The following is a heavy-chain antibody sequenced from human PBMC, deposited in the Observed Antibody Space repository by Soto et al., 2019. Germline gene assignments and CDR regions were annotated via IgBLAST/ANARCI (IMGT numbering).Heavy chain of an antibody. D-gene: IGHD2-2*01. CDR3: AKLEPSCSSTSCYNWFDP. CDR2: ISGSGGST. J-gene: IGHJ5*02. V-gene: IGHV3-23*01. Sequence: PGGSLRLSCAASGFTFSSYAMSWARQAPGKGLEWVSAISGSGGSTYYADSVKGRFTISRDNSKNTLYLQMNSLRAEDTAVYYCAKLEPSCSSTSCYNWFDPWGQGTLVTVSS. CDR1: GFTFSSYA.